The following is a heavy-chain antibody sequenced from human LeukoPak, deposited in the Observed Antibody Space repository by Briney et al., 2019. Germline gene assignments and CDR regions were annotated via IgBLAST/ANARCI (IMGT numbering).Heavy chain of an antibody. D-gene: IGHD1-7*01. V-gene: IGHV3-23*01. Sequence: PGGSLRLSSAASGFTFSNFAMSWVRQAPGKGLEWVSTIRSGSATTYYADSVKGRFTISRDNSKNTLYLQMNSLRAGDTAVYYCAKGGTGTTHWFDPWGQGTLVTVSS. CDR2: IRSGSATT. CDR1: GFTFSNFA. CDR3: AKGGTGTTHWFDP. J-gene: IGHJ5*02.